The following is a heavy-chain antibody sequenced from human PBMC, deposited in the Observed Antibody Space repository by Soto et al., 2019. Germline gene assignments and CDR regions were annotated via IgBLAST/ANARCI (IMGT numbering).Heavy chain of an antibody. J-gene: IGHJ4*02. CDR2: ISYRGNT. CDR3: ARHMTTVIFFDH. D-gene: IGHD4-4*01. CDR1: GGSIRSYY. V-gene: IGHV4-59*01. Sequence: ETLSLTCTVSGGSIRSYYWSWIRQPPGKGLEWIGYISYRGNTNFNPSLKSRVTISGDTSKNQFSLKLSSVTAADTAVYYCARHMTTVIFFDHWGQGTLVTVSS.